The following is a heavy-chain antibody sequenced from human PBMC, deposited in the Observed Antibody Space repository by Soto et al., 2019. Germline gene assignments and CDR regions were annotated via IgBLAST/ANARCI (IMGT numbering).Heavy chain of an antibody. CDR1: GNSFSSYG. CDR3: ARGGYYDSSGARNYHYYGMDV. CDR2: ISPYNDDT. J-gene: IGHJ6*02. Sequence: ASVKVSCKASGNSFSSYGITWVRQAPGQGLEWLGWISPYNDDTKYAQRLRGRVTMTTDTSTRTAYMDIRGLRSDDTAIYYCARGGYYDSSGARNYHYYGMDVWRQGTTVTVSS. D-gene: IGHD3-22*01. V-gene: IGHV1-18*01.